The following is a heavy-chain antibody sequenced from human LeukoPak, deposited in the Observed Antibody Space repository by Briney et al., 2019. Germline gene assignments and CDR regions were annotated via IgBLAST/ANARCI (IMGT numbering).Heavy chain of an antibody. Sequence: SDSLSLAFAVYGGSFSGYSWSWVRHPPGKGVELIGEIERSRSTNYTPALQCRLTISIDTSKKQFSLKLRSATAADTAVYDSAGGSATCLAYWGQGNLVTVSS. J-gene: IGHJ4*02. CDR3: AGGSATCLAY. V-gene: IGHV4-34*01. D-gene: IGHD1-1*01. CDR1: GGSFSGYS. CDR2: IERSRST.